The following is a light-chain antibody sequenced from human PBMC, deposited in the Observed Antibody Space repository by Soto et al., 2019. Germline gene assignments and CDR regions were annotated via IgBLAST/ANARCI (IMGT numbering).Light chain of an antibody. Sequence: QSVLTQPASVSGSPGQSITISCTGTSDDVGGYNYVSWYQQYPGKAPQLSIYEVSNRPSGVCNRFSGSKSVNTASLTISGLRAEDEADYYCSSYTRSSTWVFGGGTKVTVL. CDR1: SDDVGGYNY. J-gene: IGLJ3*02. CDR2: EVS. V-gene: IGLV2-14*01. CDR3: SSYTRSSTWV.